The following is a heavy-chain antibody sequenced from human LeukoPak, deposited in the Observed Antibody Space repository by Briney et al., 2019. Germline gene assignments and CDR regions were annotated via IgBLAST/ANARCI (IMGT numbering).Heavy chain of an antibody. CDR1: GYSFTSYW. CDR2: IYPGDSDT. D-gene: IGHD2/OR15-2a*01. V-gene: IGHV5-51*03. J-gene: IGHJ4*02. CDR3: ARRDGNSFVDY. Sequence: GESLKISCEGSGYSFTSYWIGWVRQMPGKGLEWMRIIYPGDSDTRYSPSFQGQVTTSAAKTISNAYLQWSSLKASATAFYSCARRDGNSFVDYWGQGNLVTVSS.